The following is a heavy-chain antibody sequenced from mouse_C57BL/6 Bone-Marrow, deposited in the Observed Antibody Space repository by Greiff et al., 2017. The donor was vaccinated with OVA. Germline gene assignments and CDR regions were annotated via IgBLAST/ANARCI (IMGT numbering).Heavy chain of an antibody. D-gene: IGHD2-5*01. CDR2: IDPENGDT. J-gene: IGHJ4*01. CDR1: GFNIKDDY. CDR3: VYYSNPYAMDY. V-gene: IGHV14-4*01. Sequence: EVQLQQSGAELVRPGASVKLSCTASGFNIKDDYMHWVKQRPEQGLEWIGWIDPENGDTEYASKFQGKATITADTSSNTAYLQLSSLTSEDTAVYYFVYYSNPYAMDYWGQGTSVTVSA.